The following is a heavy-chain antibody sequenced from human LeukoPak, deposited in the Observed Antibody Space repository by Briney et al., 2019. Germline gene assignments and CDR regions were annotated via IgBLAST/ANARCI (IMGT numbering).Heavy chain of an antibody. CDR2: INPNSGGT. J-gene: IGHJ3*02. V-gene: IGHV1-2*02. CDR3: ARDASSTSCCDSFDI. Sequence: ASVKVSCKASGYTFTDYYMHWVRQAPGQGLEWMGWINPNSGGTNYAQKFQGRVTMTRDTSISTAYMELSRLLSDDTAVYYCARDASSTSCCDSFDIWGQGTMVTVSS. CDR1: GYTFTDYY. D-gene: IGHD2-2*01.